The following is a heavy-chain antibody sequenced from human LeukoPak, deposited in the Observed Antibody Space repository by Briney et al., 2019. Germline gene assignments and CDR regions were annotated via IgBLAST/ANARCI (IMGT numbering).Heavy chain of an antibody. Sequence: SQTLSLTCAVSGGSISSGGYSWSWIRQPPGKGLEWIGYIYHSGSTYYNPSLKSRVTISVDRSKNQFSLKLSSVTAADTAVYYCARTKVGASSHFDYWGQGTLGTVSS. V-gene: IGHV4-30-2*01. CDR1: GGSISSGGYS. D-gene: IGHD1-26*01. CDR2: IYHSGST. CDR3: ARTKVGASSHFDY. J-gene: IGHJ4*02.